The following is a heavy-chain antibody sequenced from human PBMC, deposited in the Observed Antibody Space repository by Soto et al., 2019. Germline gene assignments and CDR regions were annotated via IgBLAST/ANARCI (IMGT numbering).Heavy chain of an antibody. D-gene: IGHD6-13*01. CDR3: TRTLEAAGTENWFDP. Sequence: SETLSLTCSVSGGSISSYYWSWIRQPAGKGLEWIGRIYSSGSTKYNPSLKSRVIMSVDTSKNQFSLKLYSVTAADTAVYYCTRTLEAAGTENWFDPLGQGXLVTVHS. CDR1: GGSISSYY. J-gene: IGHJ5*02. CDR2: IYSSGST. V-gene: IGHV4-4*07.